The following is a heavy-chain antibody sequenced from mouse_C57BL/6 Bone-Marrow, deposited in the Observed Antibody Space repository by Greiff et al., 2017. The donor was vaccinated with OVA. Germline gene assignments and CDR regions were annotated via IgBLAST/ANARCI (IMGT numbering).Heavy chain of an antibody. CDR1: GYTFTDYY. CDR2: INPNNGGT. J-gene: IGHJ2*01. V-gene: IGHV1-26*01. Sequence: EVQLQQSGPELVKPGASVKISCKASGYTFTDYYMNWVKQSHGKSLEWIGDINPNNGGTSYNQKFKGKATLTVDKSSSTAYMELRSLTSEDSAVYYCAREYYFDYWGQGTTLTVSS. CDR3: AREYYFDY.